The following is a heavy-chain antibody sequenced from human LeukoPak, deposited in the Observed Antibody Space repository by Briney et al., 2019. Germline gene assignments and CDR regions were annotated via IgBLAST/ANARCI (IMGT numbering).Heavy chain of an antibody. J-gene: IGHJ4*02. CDR1: GFTFSSYG. Sequence: PGGSLRLSCAASGFTFSSYGMHWVRQAPGKGLEWVAFIRYDGSNKYYADSVKGRFTISRDNSKNTLYLQMNSLRAEDTAVYYCAKGQYYYDSTPESDWGQGTLVTVSS. CDR2: IRYDGSNK. D-gene: IGHD3-22*01. CDR3: AKGQYYYDSTPESD. V-gene: IGHV3-30*02.